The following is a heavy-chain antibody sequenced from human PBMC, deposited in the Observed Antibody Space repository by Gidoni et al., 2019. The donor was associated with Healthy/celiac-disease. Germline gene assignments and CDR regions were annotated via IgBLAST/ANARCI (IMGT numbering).Heavy chain of an antibody. J-gene: IGHJ4*02. CDR2: INHSGST. CDR3: ARLGGRYRSPD. CDR1: GGSFSGYY. Sequence: QVQLQQWGAGLLTPSETLSLTCAVYGGSFSGYYWSWIRQPPGKGLEWIGEINHSGSTNYNPSLKSRVTISVDTSKNQFSLKLSSVTAADTAVYYCARLGGRYRSPDWGQGTLVTVSS. D-gene: IGHD3-16*02. V-gene: IGHV4-34*01.